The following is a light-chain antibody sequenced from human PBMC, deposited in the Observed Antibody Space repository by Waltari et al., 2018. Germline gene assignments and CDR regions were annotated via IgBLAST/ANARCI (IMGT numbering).Light chain of an antibody. CDR3: QQYGSSPYT. V-gene: IGKV3-20*01. CDR1: QSVSSSY. Sequence: EIVLTQSPGPLSLSPGERDTLPCRASQSVSSSYLAWYQQKPGQAPRLLIYGASNRATGIPDRFSGSGSGTDFTLTISRLEPEDFAVYYCQQYGSSPYTFGQGTKLEI. J-gene: IGKJ2*01. CDR2: GAS.